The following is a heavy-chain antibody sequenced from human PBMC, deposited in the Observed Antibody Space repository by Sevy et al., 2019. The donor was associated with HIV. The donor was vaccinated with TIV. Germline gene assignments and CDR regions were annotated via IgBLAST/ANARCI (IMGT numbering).Heavy chain of an antibody. CDR1: GFTVSSKC. CDR3: ATSGYSSSWYALDY. D-gene: IGHD6-13*01. CDR2: IYSGGST. V-gene: IGHV3-53*01. Sequence: GGSLRLSCAASGFTVSSKCMTWVRQAPGKGLEWVSLIYSGGSTYYVDSVKGRFTISRDNSRNTVYLQINSLRAEDTAVYYCATSGYSSSWYALDYWGQGALVTVSS. J-gene: IGHJ4*02.